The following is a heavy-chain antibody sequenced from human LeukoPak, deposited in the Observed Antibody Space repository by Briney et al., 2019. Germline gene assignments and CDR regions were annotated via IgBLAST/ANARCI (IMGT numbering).Heavy chain of an antibody. CDR2: ISLAGQT. CDR3: SRESGPFCPFGY. Sequence: PSETLSLTCGVSGGSISGTNWWSWVRQPPGQGLEWIGEISLAGQTNYNPSLNGRVTMSLDKSSNQLSLHLKSVTAADTATYFCSRESGPFCPFGYWGQGTLVIVSS. CDR1: GGSISGTNW. J-gene: IGHJ4*02. D-gene: IGHD1-26*01. V-gene: IGHV4/OR15-8*02.